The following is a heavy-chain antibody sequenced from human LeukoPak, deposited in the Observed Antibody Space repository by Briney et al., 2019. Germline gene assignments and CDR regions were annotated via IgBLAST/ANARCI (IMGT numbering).Heavy chain of an antibody. J-gene: IGHJ6*03. D-gene: IGHD3-3*01. CDR2: IRSSGSTI. Sequence: GGSLRLSCAAYGFTFSSYEMNWVRQAPGKGLECVSYIRSSGSTIYYADSVKGRFTISRDNAKNSLYLQMNGLRAEDTAVYYCARDSPFRQFLEWPPPRPYYMDVWGKGTTVTVSS. CDR3: ARDSPFRQFLEWPPPRPYYMDV. CDR1: GFTFSSYE. V-gene: IGHV3-48*03.